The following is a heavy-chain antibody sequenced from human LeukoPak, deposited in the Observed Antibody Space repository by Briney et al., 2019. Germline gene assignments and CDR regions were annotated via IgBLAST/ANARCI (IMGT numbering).Heavy chain of an antibody. Sequence: GGSLRLSCAASGFTFDDYAMHWVRQAPGKGLEWVSGISWSRGSIGYADSVKGRFTISRDNAKNSLYLQMNSLRAEDTALYYCAKEDGSGWYLPDYWGQGTLVTVAS. J-gene: IGHJ4*02. CDR2: ISWSRGSI. CDR1: GFTFDDYA. D-gene: IGHD6-19*01. CDR3: AKEDGSGWYLPDY. V-gene: IGHV3-9*01.